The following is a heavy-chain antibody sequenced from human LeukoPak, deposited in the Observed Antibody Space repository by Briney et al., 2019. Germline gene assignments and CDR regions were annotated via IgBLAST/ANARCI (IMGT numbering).Heavy chain of an antibody. CDR3: AKGSPLDSSGYYPWAFDI. D-gene: IGHD3-22*01. CDR2: FDPEDGET. J-gene: IGHJ3*02. V-gene: IGHV1-24*01. CDR1: GYTLTELS. Sequence: ASVKVSCKVSGYTLTELSMHWVRQAPGKGLEWMGGFDPEDGETIYAQKFQGRVTMTEDTPTDTAYMELSSLRSEDTAVYYCAKGSPLDSSGYYPWAFDIWGQGTMVTVSS.